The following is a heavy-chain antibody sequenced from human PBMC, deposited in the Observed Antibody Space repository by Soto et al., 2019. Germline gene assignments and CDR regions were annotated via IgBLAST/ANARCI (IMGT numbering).Heavy chain of an antibody. V-gene: IGHV1-3*01. Sequence: ASVKVSCKASGYTFTSYAMHWVRQAPGQRLEWMGWINAGNGNTKYSQKFQGRVTMTTDTSTSTAYMELRSLRSDDTAVYYCARACLYYDFWSGYYPYYYYMDVWGKGTTVTVSS. CDR1: GYTFTSYA. J-gene: IGHJ6*03. CDR2: INAGNGNT. D-gene: IGHD3-3*01. CDR3: ARACLYYDFWSGYYPYYYYMDV.